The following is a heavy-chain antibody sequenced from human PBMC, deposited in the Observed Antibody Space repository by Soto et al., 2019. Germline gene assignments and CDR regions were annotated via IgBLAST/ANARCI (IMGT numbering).Heavy chain of an antibody. J-gene: IGHJ4*02. D-gene: IGHD3-22*01. CDR2: ISYDGRNK. V-gene: IGHV3-30-3*01. Sequence: QVQLVESGGGVVQPGTSLRLSCVASGFTFSKYAIHWVRQAPGKGLQWVAFISYDGRNKYYADSVKGRFTISRDNSNSTVYVEMNSIIADDTATYYCARDVSDWYDSSGFVYWGQGTLVTVSS. CDR3: ARDVSDWYDSSGFVY. CDR1: GFTFSKYA.